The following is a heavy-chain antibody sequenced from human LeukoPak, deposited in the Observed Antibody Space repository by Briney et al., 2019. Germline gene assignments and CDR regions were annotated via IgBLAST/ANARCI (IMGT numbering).Heavy chain of an antibody. J-gene: IGHJ3*02. V-gene: IGHV4-59*08. CDR3: ARRLRKTFDAFDI. Sequence: SETLSLTCTVSGGSISSYYWSWIRQPPGKGLEWIGYIYYSGSTNYNPSLKSRVTISVDTSKNQFSLKLSSVTAADTAVYYCARRLRKTFDAFDIWGQGTMVTVSS. D-gene: IGHD4-17*01. CDR1: GGSISSYY. CDR2: IYYSGST.